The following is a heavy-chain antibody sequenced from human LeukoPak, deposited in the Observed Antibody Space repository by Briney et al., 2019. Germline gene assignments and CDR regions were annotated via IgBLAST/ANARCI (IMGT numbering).Heavy chain of an antibody. Sequence: GGSLRLSCAASGFTFSSFGMHWVRQAPGKGLEWVAIISYDGSNKYYADSVKGRFTISRDNSKNTLYLQMNSLRAEDPAVFYCAAGNGYLASWGQGTLVTVSS. CDR2: ISYDGSNK. V-gene: IGHV3-30*03. CDR1: GFTFSSFG. D-gene: IGHD5-18*01. CDR3: AAGNGYLAS. J-gene: IGHJ4*02.